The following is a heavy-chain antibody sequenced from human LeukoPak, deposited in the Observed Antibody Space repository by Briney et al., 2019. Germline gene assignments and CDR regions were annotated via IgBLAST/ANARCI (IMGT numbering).Heavy chain of an antibody. CDR1: GFTFDDYA. CDR3: AKDGAYGSGSFIDY. D-gene: IGHD3-10*01. CDR2: INWNGGSL. V-gene: IGHV3-9*01. Sequence: GRSLRPSCATSGFTFDDYAMHWVRQAPGKGLEWVSGINWNGGSLSYADSVKGRFTISRDSAKSSLYLQMNSLRPEDTALYYCAKDGAYGSGSFIDYWGQGTLVTVSS. J-gene: IGHJ4*02.